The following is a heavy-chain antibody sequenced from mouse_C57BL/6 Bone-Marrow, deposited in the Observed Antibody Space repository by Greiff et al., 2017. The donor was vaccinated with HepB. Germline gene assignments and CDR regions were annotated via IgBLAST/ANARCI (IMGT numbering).Heavy chain of an antibody. CDR3: ARKGGTLDY. J-gene: IGHJ2*01. CDR2: INPYNGGT. Sequence: VQLKESGPVLVKPGASVKMSCKASGYTFTDYYMNWVKQSHGKSLEWIGVINPYNGGTSYNQKFKGKATLTVDKSSSTAYMELNSLTSEDSAVYYCARKGGTLDYWGQGTTLTVSS. V-gene: IGHV1-19*01. CDR1: GYTFTDYY. D-gene: IGHD4-1*01.